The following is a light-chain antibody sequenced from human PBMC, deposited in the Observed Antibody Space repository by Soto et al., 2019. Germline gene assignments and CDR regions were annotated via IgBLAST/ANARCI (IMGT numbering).Light chain of an antibody. V-gene: IGKV3-20*01. J-gene: IGKJ2*01. CDR2: GAS. CDR3: QQYGSSPYT. CDR1: QSVSSSY. Sequence: EIVLTQSPGTLSLSPGERATLSCRASQSVSSSYLAWYQQKPGQAPRLRIYGASSRATGIPYRFSGSGSGTDFTLTISRLEPEDFAVYYCQQYGSSPYTFGQGTKLEIK.